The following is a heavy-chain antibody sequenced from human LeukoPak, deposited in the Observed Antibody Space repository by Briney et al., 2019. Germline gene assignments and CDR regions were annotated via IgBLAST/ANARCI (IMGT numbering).Heavy chain of an antibody. CDR3: ASSSYYGDNEHVLDY. D-gene: IGHD4-17*01. CDR2: ISGSGGST. V-gene: IGHV3-23*01. Sequence: GGSLRLSCAASGFTFSRYAMSWVRQAPGKGLEWVSAISGSGGSTYYADSVKGRFTISGDNSKNTLYLQMNSLRAEDTAVYYCASSSYYGDNEHVLDYWGQGTLVTVSS. J-gene: IGHJ4*02. CDR1: GFTFSRYA.